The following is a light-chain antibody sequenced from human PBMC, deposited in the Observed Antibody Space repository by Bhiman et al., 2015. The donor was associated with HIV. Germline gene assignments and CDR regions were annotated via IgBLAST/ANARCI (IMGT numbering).Light chain of an antibody. CDR1: SSDVGGYNY. V-gene: IGLV2-14*01. CDR3: SSYTTSSTWV. Sequence: QSALTQPPSASGSPGQSVTISCTGTSSDVGGYNYVSWFQQHPGKAPKLIIYDVTERPSGVSTRFSGSKSGNTASLTISGLQADDEADYYCSSYTTSSTWVFGGGTNLTVL. CDR2: DVT. J-gene: IGLJ3*02.